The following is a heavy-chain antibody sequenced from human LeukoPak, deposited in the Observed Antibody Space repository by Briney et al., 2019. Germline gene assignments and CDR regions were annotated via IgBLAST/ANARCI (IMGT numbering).Heavy chain of an antibody. V-gene: IGHV3-9*03. J-gene: IGHJ3*02. Sequence: GGSLRLSCAASGFTFSSYSMNWVRQAPGKGLEWVSGISWNSGSIGYADSVKGRFTISRDNAKNSLYLQMNSLRAEDMALYYCAKVSSSWRDYDAFDIWGQGTMVTVSS. D-gene: IGHD6-13*01. CDR3: AKVSSSWRDYDAFDI. CDR1: GFTFSSYS. CDR2: ISWNSGSI.